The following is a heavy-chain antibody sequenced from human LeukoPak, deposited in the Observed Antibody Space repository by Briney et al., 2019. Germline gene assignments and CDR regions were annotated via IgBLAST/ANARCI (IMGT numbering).Heavy chain of an antibody. CDR1: GFTFNTHA. Sequence: PGGSLRLSCAASGFTFNTHAMSWVRQAPEKGLEWVSSLTRTGRTTYYADSVKGRFTISRDNLKNTVYLQMNSLRGEDTAIYYCPKDRPNFYEASGSYYKMKGDFWGQGTLVTVSS. J-gene: IGHJ4*02. D-gene: IGHD3-10*01. CDR3: PKDRPNFYEASGSYYKMKGDF. CDR2: LTRTGRTT. V-gene: IGHV3-23*01.